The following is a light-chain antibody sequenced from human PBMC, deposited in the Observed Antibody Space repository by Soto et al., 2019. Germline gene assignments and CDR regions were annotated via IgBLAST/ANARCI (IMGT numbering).Light chain of an antibody. CDR3: LQDYNYPRT. V-gene: IGKV1-6*02. CDR1: QGNRND. J-gene: IGKJ1*01. Sequence: IQMTQSPSSLSASVGDRVTITCRASQGNRNDLGWYQQKPGEAPNLLIYAATSLRSGVPSRFSGSGSGTDFTLTISSLQPEDFATYYCLQDYNYPRTFGQGTKVEVK. CDR2: AAT.